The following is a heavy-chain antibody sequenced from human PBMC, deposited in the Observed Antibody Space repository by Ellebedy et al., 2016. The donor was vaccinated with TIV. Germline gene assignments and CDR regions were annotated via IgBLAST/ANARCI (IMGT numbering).Heavy chain of an antibody. Sequence: MPSETLSLTCTVSGDSISSYYWSWIRQPPGKGLEWIGFISYSGSTNYNPSPKSRVTISVDTSKNQFSLELSPVTAADTAVYYCARGGASSKYFDYWGQGTRVTVSS. CDR2: ISYSGST. J-gene: IGHJ4*02. CDR1: GDSISSYY. V-gene: IGHV4-59*01. CDR3: ARGGASSKYFDY.